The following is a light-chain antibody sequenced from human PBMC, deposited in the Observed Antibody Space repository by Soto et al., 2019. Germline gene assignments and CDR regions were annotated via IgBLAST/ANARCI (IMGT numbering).Light chain of an antibody. CDR3: SAYTVSRTYV. CDR2: NVY. J-gene: IGLJ1*01. Sequence: ALTQPASVSGSPGQSITISCTGTSSDVGAYNFVSWHQQHPGKAPKLMIYNVYDRPSGISYRFSGSKSGNTASLTISGLQGEDEADYYCSAYTVSRTYVFXTGTKVTVL. V-gene: IGLV2-14*03. CDR1: SSDVGAYNF.